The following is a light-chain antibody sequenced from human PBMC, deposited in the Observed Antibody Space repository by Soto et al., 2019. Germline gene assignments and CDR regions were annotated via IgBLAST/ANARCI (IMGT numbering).Light chain of an antibody. J-gene: IGLJ3*02. CDR2: GDR. Sequence: QSVLTQPPSVSGAPGQRVTLSCTGSNFNIGSNYDVNWYQQLPGKAPKLLLYGDRIRPSRVPDRFSGSQSGTSASLAITGLQAEDEGHYYCQSYDSSLRGWVFGGGTKLTVL. CDR1: NFNIGSNYD. V-gene: IGLV1-40*01. CDR3: QSYDSSLRGWV.